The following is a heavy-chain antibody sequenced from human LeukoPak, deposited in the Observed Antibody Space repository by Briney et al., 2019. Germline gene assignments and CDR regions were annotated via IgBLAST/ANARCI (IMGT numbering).Heavy chain of an antibody. J-gene: IGHJ4*02. D-gene: IGHD2-2*01. V-gene: IGHV4-59*01. CDR1: GGSISSYY. CDR3: AGASYQRGYYFDY. CDR2: IYYSGST. Sequence: PSETLSLTCTVSGGSISSYYWNWIRQPPGKGLEWIGYIYYSGSTNYNPSPKSRVTISVDTSKNQFSLKLSSVTAADTAVYYCAGASYQRGYYFDYWGQGTLVTVSS.